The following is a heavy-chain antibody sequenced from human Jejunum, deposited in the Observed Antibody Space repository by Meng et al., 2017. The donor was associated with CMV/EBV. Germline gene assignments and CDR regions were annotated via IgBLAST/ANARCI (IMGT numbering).Heavy chain of an antibody. CDR3: ASGFCGSAGCFREFDN. J-gene: IGHJ4*02. V-gene: IGHV3-21*06. Sequence: LTFTSYTMSWVRQAPGKGLEWVSSSSVYSTHRYYADSVEGRFTISRDNAKNSLYLQMDSLRADDTAVYYCASGFCGSAGCFREFDNWGQGAVVTVSS. CDR1: LTFTSYT. D-gene: IGHD2-2*03. CDR2: SSVYSTHR.